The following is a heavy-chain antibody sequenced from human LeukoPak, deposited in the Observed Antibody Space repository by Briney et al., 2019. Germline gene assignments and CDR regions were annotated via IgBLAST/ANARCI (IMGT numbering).Heavy chain of an antibody. CDR1: GGSFSGYY. Sequence: SETLSLTCAVYGGSFSGYYWSWIRQPPGKGLEWIGEINHSGSTNYNPSLKSRVTISVDTSKNQFSLKLSSVTAADTAVYYCARAVAGPFDYWGQGTLVTVSS. D-gene: IGHD6-19*01. CDR3: ARAVAGPFDY. CDR2: INHSGST. J-gene: IGHJ4*02. V-gene: IGHV4-34*01.